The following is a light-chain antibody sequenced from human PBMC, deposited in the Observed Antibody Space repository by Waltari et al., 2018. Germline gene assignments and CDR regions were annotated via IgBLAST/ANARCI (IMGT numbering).Light chain of an antibody. V-gene: IGLV1-44*01. CDR2: GHN. CDR3: AAWDDRLNGPV. Sequence: QSVLTQPPSASGTPGQRVTISCSGSSSNIGSNPVNWYQQFPGTAPKLLCYGHNHRPSGLPSALSGSKSGPSAALASSGLQSDEEADFYCAAWDDRLNGPVFGGGTKLTVL. CDR1: SSNIGSNP. J-gene: IGLJ3*02.